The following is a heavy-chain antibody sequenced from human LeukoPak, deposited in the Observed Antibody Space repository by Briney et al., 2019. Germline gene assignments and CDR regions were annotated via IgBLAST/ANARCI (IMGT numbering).Heavy chain of an antibody. D-gene: IGHD6-19*01. CDR1: GDSFSSVTDY. Sequence: SETLSLTCTVSGDSFSSVTDYWAWIRQPPGKGLEWIASGDYSGGTYYNPSLESRVAISADMSKNQFSLKLTSVTGADMAVYYCAGERGEEYSSGWYKRNYFDNWGQGTLVTVSS. J-gene: IGHJ4*02. CDR2: GDYSGGT. CDR3: AGERGEEYSSGWYKRNYFDN. V-gene: IGHV4-39*07.